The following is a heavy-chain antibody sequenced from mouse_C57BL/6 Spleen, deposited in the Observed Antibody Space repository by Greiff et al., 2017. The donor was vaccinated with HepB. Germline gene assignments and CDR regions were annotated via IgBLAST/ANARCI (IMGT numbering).Heavy chain of an antibody. Sequence: EVQLVESGEGLVKPGGSLKLSCAASGFTFSSYAMSWVRQTPEKRLEWVAYISSGGDYIYYADTVKGRFTISRDNARNTLYLQMSSLKSEDTAMYYCTRDRTTVVTPWYFDVWGTGTTVTVSS. D-gene: IGHD1-1*01. CDR3: TRDRTTVVTPWYFDV. V-gene: IGHV5-9-1*02. J-gene: IGHJ1*03. CDR1: GFTFSSYA. CDR2: ISSGGDYI.